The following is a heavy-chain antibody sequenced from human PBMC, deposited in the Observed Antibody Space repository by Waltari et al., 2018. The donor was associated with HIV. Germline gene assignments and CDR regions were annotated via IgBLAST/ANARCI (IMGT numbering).Heavy chain of an antibody. Sequence: QVQLVQSGAEVKKPGASVKVSCKASGYTFTSSDINWGRQATGQGLEWLGWMNPNSGDTGYAQKFQGRITMTSNTSISTVYMELSSLTSEETAVYYCVRAAIYSRGCFDYWGQGTLVTVSS. V-gene: IGHV1-8*01. D-gene: IGHD6-19*01. CDR3: VRAAIYSRGCFDY. CDR2: MNPNSGDT. CDR1: GYTFTSSD. J-gene: IGHJ4*02.